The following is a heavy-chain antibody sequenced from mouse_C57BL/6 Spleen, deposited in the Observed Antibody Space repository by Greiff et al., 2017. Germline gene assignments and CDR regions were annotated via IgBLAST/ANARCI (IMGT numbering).Heavy chain of an antibody. CDR2: IDPSDSYT. J-gene: IGHJ3*01. Sequence: VQLQQPGAELVMPGASVKLSCKASGYTFTSYWMHWVKQRPGQGLEWIGEIDPSDSYTNYNQKFKGKSTVTVDKSSSTAYMQLSSLTSEDSAVYDCARSGYYGSSPAWFAYWGQGTLVTVSA. D-gene: IGHD1-1*01. CDR3: ARSGYYGSSPAWFAY. V-gene: IGHV1-69*01. CDR1: GYTFTSYW.